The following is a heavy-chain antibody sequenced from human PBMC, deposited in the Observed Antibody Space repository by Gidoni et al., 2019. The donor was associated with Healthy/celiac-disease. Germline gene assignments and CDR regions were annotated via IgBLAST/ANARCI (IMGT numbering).Heavy chain of an antibody. CDR1: GGTFSSYA. Sequence: QVQLVQSGAEVKKPGSSVKVSCKASGGTFSSYAISWVRQAPGQGLERMGGIIPIFGTANYAQKFQGRVTITADESTSTAYMELSSLRSEDTAVYYCARVGPGLYGSGSYSASISMDVWGQGTTVTVSS. CDR2: IIPIFGTA. J-gene: IGHJ6*02. V-gene: IGHV1-69*01. D-gene: IGHD3-10*01. CDR3: ARVGPGLYGSGSYSASISMDV.